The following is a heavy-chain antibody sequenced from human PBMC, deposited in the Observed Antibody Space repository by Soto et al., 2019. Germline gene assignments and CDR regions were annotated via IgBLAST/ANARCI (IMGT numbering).Heavy chain of an antibody. Sequence: PGGSLRLSCTASGFTFGDYAMSWFRQAPGKGLEWVGFIRSKAYGGTTEYAASVKGRFTISRDDSKSIAYLQMNSLKTEDTAVYYCTRVALYYDILTGSMAPVNYFDYWGQGPRSPSPQ. CDR1: GFTFGDYA. CDR2: IRSKAYGGTT. V-gene: IGHV3-49*03. J-gene: IGHJ4*02. D-gene: IGHD3-9*01. CDR3: TRVALYYDILTGSMAPVNYFDY.